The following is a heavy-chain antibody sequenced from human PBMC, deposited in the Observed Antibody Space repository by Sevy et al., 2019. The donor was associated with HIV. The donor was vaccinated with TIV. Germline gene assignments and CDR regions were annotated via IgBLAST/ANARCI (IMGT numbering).Heavy chain of an antibody. CDR3: GRYDSDYFDY. Sequence: ASVKVSCKASGYTFTDYYMQWVRQAPGEGLEWMGWINPNSGGTNYAQKFQGRVTMTRDTSISTVYMELSGLRSDDTAVYYSGRYDSDYFDYWGQGTLVTVSS. CDR2: INPNSGGT. J-gene: IGHJ4*02. CDR1: GYTFTDYY. D-gene: IGHD1-1*01. V-gene: IGHV1-2*02.